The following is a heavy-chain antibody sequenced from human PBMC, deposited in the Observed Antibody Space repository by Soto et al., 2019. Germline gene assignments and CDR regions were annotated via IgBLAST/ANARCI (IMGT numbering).Heavy chain of an antibody. Sequence: SETLSLTYTVSGGSISSYYWSWIRQPPGKGLEWIGYIYYSGSTNYNPSLKSRVTISVDTSKNQFSLKLSSVTAADTAVYYCARDLHDYGDYDVVTEGNWFDPWGQGTLVTVSS. CDR1: GGSISSYY. J-gene: IGHJ5*02. D-gene: IGHD4-17*01. CDR3: ARDLHDYGDYDVVTEGNWFDP. V-gene: IGHV4-59*01. CDR2: IYYSGST.